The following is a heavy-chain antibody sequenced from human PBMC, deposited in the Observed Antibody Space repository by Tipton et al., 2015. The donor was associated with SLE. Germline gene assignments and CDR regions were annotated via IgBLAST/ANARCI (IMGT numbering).Heavy chain of an antibody. J-gene: IGHJ4*02. CDR2: ISGSGSKT. D-gene: IGHD3-10*01. CDR3: AKEDYYYGSGSFDY. V-gene: IGHV3-23*01. CDR1: GFTFSSYG. Sequence: SLRLSCAASGFTFSSYGMSWVRQAPGKGLEWVSGISGSGSKTDYADSVKGRLTISRDNSKNTLYVQMNSLRAEDTAVYYCAKEDYYYGSGSFDYWGQGTLVTFSS.